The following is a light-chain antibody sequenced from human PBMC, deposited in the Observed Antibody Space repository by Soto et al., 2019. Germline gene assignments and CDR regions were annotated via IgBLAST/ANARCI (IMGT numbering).Light chain of an antibody. CDR1: QGISNY. CDR3: QKYNSDHLT. V-gene: IGKV1-27*01. CDR2: AAS. J-gene: IGKJ4*01. Sequence: DIQMTQSPSSLSASVGDRVTITCRASQGISNYVAWHQQKPGKVPKLLIYAASTLQSGVSSRFSGSGSGTDFTLTISNLQPEDVATYYCQKYNSDHLTFGGGTKVEIK.